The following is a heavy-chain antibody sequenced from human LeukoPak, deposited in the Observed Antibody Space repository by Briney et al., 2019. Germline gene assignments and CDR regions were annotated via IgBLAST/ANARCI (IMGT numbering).Heavy chain of an antibody. J-gene: IGHJ4*02. V-gene: IGHV3-74*01. CDR3: AKDRDPYDSSGYSDY. Sequence: GGSLRLSCAASGFTFSSYWMHWVRHAPGKGLVWVSRINSDGSSTSYADSVKGRFTISRDNSKNTLYLQMNSLRAEDTAVYYCAKDRDPYDSSGYSDYWGQGTLVTVSS. D-gene: IGHD3-22*01. CDR1: GFTFSSYW. CDR2: INSDGSST.